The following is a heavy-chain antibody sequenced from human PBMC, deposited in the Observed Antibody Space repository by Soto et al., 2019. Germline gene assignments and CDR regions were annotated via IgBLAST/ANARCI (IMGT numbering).Heavy chain of an antibody. D-gene: IGHD6-19*01. J-gene: IGHJ4*02. V-gene: IGHV4-59*01. Sequence: ASETLSLTCSVSGGSISGSYWSLIRQSPGKGLEWLGYVYYTGSTNYSPSLRSRVSISVDTSKNEFSLRLSPVTAADTAVYFCARSVAVPGAHIDYWGQGTQVTVSS. CDR1: GGSISGSY. CDR3: ARSVAVPGAHIDY. CDR2: VYYTGST.